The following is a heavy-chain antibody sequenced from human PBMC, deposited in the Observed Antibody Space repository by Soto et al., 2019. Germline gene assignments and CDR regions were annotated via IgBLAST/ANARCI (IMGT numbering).Heavy chain of an antibody. CDR1: GYTFTSYG. CDR3: ARDEDYYGSGSYSWFDP. D-gene: IGHD3-10*01. V-gene: IGHV1-18*01. CDR2: ISAYNGNT. J-gene: IGHJ5*02. Sequence: ASVKVSCKASGYTFTSYGISWVRQAPGQGLEWMGWISAYNGNTNYAQKLQGRVTMTTDTSTSTAYMELRSLRSDDTAVYYCARDEDYYGSGSYSWFDPWGQGTLVTVSS.